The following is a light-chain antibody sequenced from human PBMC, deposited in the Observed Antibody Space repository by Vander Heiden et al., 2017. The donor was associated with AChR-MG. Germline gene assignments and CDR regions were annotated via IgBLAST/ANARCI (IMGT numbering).Light chain of an antibody. CDR1: QGIYSY. V-gene: IGKV1-9*01. CDR3: QQFNSYPRT. Sequence: DIQLTQSPSFLSASVGDRVTITCRASQGIYSYLAWYQQKPGKAPNLLIYAASTLQSGVPSRFSGSGSGTEFTLTISSLQPEDFATYYCQQFNSYPRTFGQGTKVEIK. CDR2: AAS. J-gene: IGKJ1*01.